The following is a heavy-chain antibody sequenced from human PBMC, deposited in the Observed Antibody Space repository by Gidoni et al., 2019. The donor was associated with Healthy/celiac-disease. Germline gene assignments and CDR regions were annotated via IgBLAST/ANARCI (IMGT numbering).Heavy chain of an antibody. Sequence: QVQLVESGGGVVQPGRSLRLSCAASGLTFSSYAMHWVRQAPGKGLAWVAVISYDGSNKYYADSVKGRFTISRDNSKNTLYLQMNSLRAEDTAVYYCARGATMIARVSVGFDYWGQGTLVTVSS. CDR1: GLTFSSYA. J-gene: IGHJ4*02. V-gene: IGHV3-30*04. D-gene: IGHD3-22*01. CDR2: ISYDGSNK. CDR3: ARGATMIARVSVGFDY.